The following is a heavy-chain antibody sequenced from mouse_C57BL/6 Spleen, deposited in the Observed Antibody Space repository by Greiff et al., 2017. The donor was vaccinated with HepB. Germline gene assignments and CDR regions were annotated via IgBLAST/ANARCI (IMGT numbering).Heavy chain of an antibody. CDR1: GYAFSSYW. D-gene: IGHD1-1*02. J-gene: IGHJ3*01. CDR2: IYPGDGDT. Sequence: VQLQQSGAELVKPGASVKISCKASGYAFSSYWMNWVKQRPGKGLEWIGQIYPGDGDTNYNGKFKGKATLTADKSSSPAYMQLSSLTSEDSAVYFCAITMVPLRLAYWGQGTLVTVAA. V-gene: IGHV1-80*01. CDR3: AITMVPLRLAY.